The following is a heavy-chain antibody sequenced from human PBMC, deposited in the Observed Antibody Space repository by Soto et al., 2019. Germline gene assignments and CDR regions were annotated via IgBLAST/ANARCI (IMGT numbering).Heavy chain of an antibody. D-gene: IGHD6-13*01. CDR1: GGSVSTGVHY. J-gene: IGHJ2*01. Sequence: QVQLQESGPGLVKPSETLSLTCTVSVSGGSVSTGVHYWSWIRQPPGKGLEWIGYIYYSGSTNYDPSLKSRVTISVDTSKNQFSLKLTSVTAADTAVYYCARGYYTSWYWFDRWGRGTLVTVSS. CDR3: ARGYYTSWYWFDR. V-gene: IGHV4-61*08. CDR2: IYYSGST.